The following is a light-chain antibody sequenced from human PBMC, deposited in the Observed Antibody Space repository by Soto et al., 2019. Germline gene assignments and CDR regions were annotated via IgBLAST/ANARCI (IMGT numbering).Light chain of an antibody. Sequence: DIQMTQSPSSVSASVGDRVTITCRASQGISSWLAWYQQKPGKAPKLLIYAASSLQSGVPSRFSGSGSGTDFSRSSSSLRREDLAAYYCQQANSFPIAVGQGTRLEIK. CDR2: AAS. V-gene: IGKV1-12*01. CDR3: QQANSFPIA. J-gene: IGKJ5*01. CDR1: QGISSW.